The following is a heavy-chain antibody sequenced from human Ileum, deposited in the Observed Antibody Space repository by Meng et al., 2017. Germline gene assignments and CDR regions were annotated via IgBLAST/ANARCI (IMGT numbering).Heavy chain of an antibody. CDR2: VSSSGSP. CDR1: GGSINSDS. Sequence: QAPLQEPGPGRLPPSQTLSLTCPVSGGSINSDSWNWIRQPPGKGLELIGFVSSSGSPSYDPSLRSRVTISVDTSKSQFSLRLNSVTAADTAVYYCARSGYGGGLYWGQGTLVTVSS. CDR3: ARSGYGGGLY. V-gene: IGHV4-59*01. D-gene: IGHD2-21*01. J-gene: IGHJ4*02.